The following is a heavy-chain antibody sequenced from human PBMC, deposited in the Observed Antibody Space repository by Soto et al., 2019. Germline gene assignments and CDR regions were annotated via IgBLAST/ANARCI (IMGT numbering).Heavy chain of an antibody. J-gene: IGHJ5*02. Sequence: ASVKVSCKASGYNFTDYGISWVRQAPGQGREWMGWIDPYNGNTKYVEKFKGRVTMTTDTSTDTVYMELRSLRSDDTAVYYCARVYYESSGYVGWFDPWGQGTLVTVSS. CDR2: IDPYNGNT. D-gene: IGHD3-22*01. CDR3: ARVYYESSGYVGWFDP. CDR1: GYNFTDYG. V-gene: IGHV1-18*04.